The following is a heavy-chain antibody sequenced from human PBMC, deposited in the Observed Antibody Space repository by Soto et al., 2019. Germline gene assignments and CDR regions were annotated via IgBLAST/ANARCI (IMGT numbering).Heavy chain of an antibody. V-gene: IGHV3-23*01. CDR1: GFTFSSYA. D-gene: IGHD2-2*02. Sequence: EVHLLESGGGLVQPGGSLRLPCAASGFTFSSYAMSWVRQAPGKGLEWVSAISGSGGSTYYADSVKGRFTISRDNSKNTMYLKMNSLRAEDTAVYYCSKGGDVVVVPAAIAFAPWGQGTLFTVSS. CDR3: SKGGDVVVVPAAIAFAP. CDR2: ISGSGGST. J-gene: IGHJ5*02.